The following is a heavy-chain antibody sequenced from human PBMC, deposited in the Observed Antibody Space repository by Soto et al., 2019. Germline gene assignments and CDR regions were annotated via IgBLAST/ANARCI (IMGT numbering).Heavy chain of an antibody. D-gene: IGHD4-4*01. CDR3: ARYREVAFDI. CDR2: IYYSGST. J-gene: IGHJ3*02. Sequence: PSETLSLTCTVSGGSISSGGYYWSWIRQHPGKGLEWIGYIYYSGSTYYNPSLKSRVTISVDTSKNQFSLKLSSVTAADTAVYYCARYREVAFDIWGQGTXVTVSS. CDR1: GGSISSGGYY. V-gene: IGHV4-31*03.